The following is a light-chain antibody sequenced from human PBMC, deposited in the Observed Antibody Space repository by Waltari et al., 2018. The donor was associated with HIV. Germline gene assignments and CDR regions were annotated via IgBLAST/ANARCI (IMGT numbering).Light chain of an antibody. CDR3: QAWHISAAV. J-gene: IGLJ2*01. Sequence: SFDLTQPPSVSVSPGQTATITCSGDKLGKESVCWYQKKPGQSPLQAIYQASKRPSGISERFSGSNSGNTATLTISGAQALDEADYYCQAWHISAAVFGGGTKLTVL. CDR1: KLGKES. V-gene: IGLV3-1*01. CDR2: QAS.